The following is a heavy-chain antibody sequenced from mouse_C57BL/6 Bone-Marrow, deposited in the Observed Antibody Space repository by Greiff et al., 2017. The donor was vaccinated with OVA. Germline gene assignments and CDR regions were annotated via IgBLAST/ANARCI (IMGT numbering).Heavy chain of an antibody. D-gene: IGHD4-1*01. J-gene: IGHJ2*01. CDR1: GFTFSSYG. CDR2: ISSGGSYT. Sequence: EVKVVESGGDLVKPGGSLKLSCAASGFTFSSYGMSWVRQTPDKRLEWVATISSGGSYTYYPDSVKGRFTISRDNAKNTLYLQMSSLESEDTAMYYCARRDWLDYWGQGTTLTVSS. V-gene: IGHV5-6*02. CDR3: ARRDWLDY.